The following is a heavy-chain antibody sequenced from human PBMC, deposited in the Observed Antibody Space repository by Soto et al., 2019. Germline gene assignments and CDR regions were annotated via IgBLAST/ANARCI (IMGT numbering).Heavy chain of an antibody. V-gene: IGHV3-48*03. CDR2: ISSSGTGI. Sequence: GGSLRLSCAASGFTFSSYGMNWVRQAPGKGLEWVSYISSSGTGIYYPDSVKGRFTISRDNAKKSLYLQMSSLRAEDTAVYYCARAYSDAFDIWGQGTMVTVSS. D-gene: IGHD2-15*01. J-gene: IGHJ3*02. CDR3: ARAYSDAFDI. CDR1: GFTFSSYG.